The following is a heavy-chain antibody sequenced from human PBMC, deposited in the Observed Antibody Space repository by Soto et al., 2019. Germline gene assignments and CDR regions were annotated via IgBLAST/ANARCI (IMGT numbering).Heavy chain of an antibody. CDR1: GGPVRDAYSF. D-gene: IGHD2-8*02. CDR3: AREVEGGVFDI. J-gene: IGHJ3*02. V-gene: IGHV4-30-4*01. Sequence: SETLSLTCTVSGGPVRDAYSFWTWIRQPPGKGLEWMGYLSYTGSTYYNPSLRNRASISVDESSSHLSLRLSSVTAADTAVDYCAREVEGGVFDIWRRGILVTVSS. CDR2: LSYTGST.